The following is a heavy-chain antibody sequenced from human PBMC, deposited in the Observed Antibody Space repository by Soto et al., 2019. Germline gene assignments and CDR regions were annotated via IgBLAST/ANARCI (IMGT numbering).Heavy chain of an antibody. J-gene: IGHJ6*02. CDR2: ISGYNGDT. CDR3: APHGQPPSYYYGMDV. CDR1: GYTFTRYG. Sequence: QGQLVQSGGEAKKPGASVKVSCKASGYTFTRYGISWVRQAPGQGLEWMGWISGYNGDTNYAQKFQGRVTMTIDTSTSTAHMALRRLTSDDTAVYYCAPHGQPPSYYYGMDVWGQGTTVTVSS. V-gene: IGHV1-18*01.